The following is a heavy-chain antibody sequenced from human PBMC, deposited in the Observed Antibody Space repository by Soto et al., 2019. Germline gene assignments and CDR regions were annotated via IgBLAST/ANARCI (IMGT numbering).Heavy chain of an antibody. CDR3: ARAIVVTIGGMDV. Sequence: PSETLSLTCTVSGGSINSADYYWSWVRQPPGKGLEWIGYIYYNGNTYFNPSLKSRVTISKDTSRNQFSLRLSSVTAADTAVYFCARAIVVTIGGMDVWGQGTTVTVSS. D-gene: IGHD5-12*01. V-gene: IGHV4-30-4*01. CDR1: GGSINSADYY. J-gene: IGHJ6*02. CDR2: IYYNGNT.